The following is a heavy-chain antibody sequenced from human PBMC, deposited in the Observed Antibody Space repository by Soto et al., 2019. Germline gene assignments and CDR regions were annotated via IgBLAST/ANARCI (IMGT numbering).Heavy chain of an antibody. CDR2: INYSGST. V-gene: IGHV4-34*01. CDR1: GVSFSGYY. J-gene: IGHJ6*02. CDR3: ARRNYFYALDV. Sequence: ETLSVTCSVSGVSFSGYYWGWVRQPPGKGLEWVGEINYSGSTNYNPSLKRRVTISVDTSKNQVSLKVTSVTAADTAMYYCARRNYFYALDVWGQGTKVTVYS.